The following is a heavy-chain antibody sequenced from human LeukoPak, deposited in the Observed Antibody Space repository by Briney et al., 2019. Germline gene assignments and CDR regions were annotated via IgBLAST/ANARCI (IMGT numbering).Heavy chain of an antibody. J-gene: IGHJ4*02. CDR1: GYIFTGYY. V-gene: IGHV1-2*02. CDR2: INPYSGGT. CDR3: VRVGARIAVAGAYHY. D-gene: IGHD6-19*01. Sequence: ASVKVSCKASGYIFTGYYMHWVRQAPGQGLEGMGLINPYSGGTNYAQKFQGRVTVTRDTSISTAYMELSKLGVDEPAVFFCVRVGARIAVAGAYHYWGQGTLVTVSP.